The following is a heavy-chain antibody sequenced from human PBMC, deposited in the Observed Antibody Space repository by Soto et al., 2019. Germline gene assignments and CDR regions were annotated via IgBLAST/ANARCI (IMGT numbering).Heavy chain of an antibody. CDR2: ISGSGGST. D-gene: IGHD3-22*01. CDR1: VFTFSSYA. V-gene: IGHV3-23*01. J-gene: IGHJ5*02. CDR3: AKDNYHDSSAPNERWFDR. Sequence: VVTLRLSCAASVFTFSSYAMTWVRHTPGKGLEWVSAISGSGGSTYYADSVKGRFTISRDNSKNTLYLQMNSLRAEDTAVYYCAKDNYHDSSAPNERWFDRWGQGTLVTGSS.